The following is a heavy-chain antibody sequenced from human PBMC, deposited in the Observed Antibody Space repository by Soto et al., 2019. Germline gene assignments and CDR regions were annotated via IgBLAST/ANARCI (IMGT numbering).Heavy chain of an antibody. Sequence: QVQLQESGPGLVKPSQTLSLTCTVSGGSISSGGYYWSWIRQHPGKGLEWIGYIYYSGSTYYNPSLTSRVTLSVDTSKNQFSLKLSSVTAADTAVYYCARDGGDQGGSWFDPWGQGTLVTVSS. CDR3: ARDGGDQGGSWFDP. D-gene: IGHD2-21*01. CDR2: IYYSGST. V-gene: IGHV4-31*03. CDR1: GGSISSGGYY. J-gene: IGHJ5*02.